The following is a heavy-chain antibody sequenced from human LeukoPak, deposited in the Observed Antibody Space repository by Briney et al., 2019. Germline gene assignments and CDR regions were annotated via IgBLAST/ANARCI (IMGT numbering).Heavy chain of an antibody. J-gene: IGHJ3*02. CDR3: ASGDANTAAAFDI. V-gene: IGHV4-4*07. Sequence: SDTLSLTCTVSGGSISSYYWNWIRQPAGKGLEWLGRIYTSGSANYNYNPSLKSRVTMPVDTSKNQFSLKLSSVTAADTAVYYCASGDANTAAAFDIWGQGTMVTVSS. CDR1: GGSISSYY. D-gene: IGHD4-17*01. CDR2: IYTSGSANY.